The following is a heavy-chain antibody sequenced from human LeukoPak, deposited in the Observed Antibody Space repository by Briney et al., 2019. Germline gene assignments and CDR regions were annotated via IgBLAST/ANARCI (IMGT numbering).Heavy chain of an antibody. Sequence: ASVKVSCKASGYTFTSYGISWVRQAPGQGLEWMGWISAYNGNTNYAQKLQGRVTMTTDTSTSTAYMELSSLRSEDTAVYYCARDDCSGGSCYSDYWGQGTLVTVSS. CDR1: GYTFTSYG. CDR3: ARDDCSGGSCYSDY. V-gene: IGHV1-18*01. J-gene: IGHJ4*02. D-gene: IGHD2-15*01. CDR2: ISAYNGNT.